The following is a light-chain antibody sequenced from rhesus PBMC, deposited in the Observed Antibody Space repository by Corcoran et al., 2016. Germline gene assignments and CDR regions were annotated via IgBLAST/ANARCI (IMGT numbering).Light chain of an antibody. CDR3: QQHDSHPWT. CDR1: QTISSF. V-gene: IGKV1-44*01. J-gene: IGKJ1*01. Sequence: DIQMTQSPSSLSASVGDRVTITCRASQTISSFLAWYQQKPGKVPKLLIYGASSLESGVPSRFSGSGTGTEFTLTSSSLQPEDFATYYCQQHDSHPWTFGQGTKVEIK. CDR2: GAS.